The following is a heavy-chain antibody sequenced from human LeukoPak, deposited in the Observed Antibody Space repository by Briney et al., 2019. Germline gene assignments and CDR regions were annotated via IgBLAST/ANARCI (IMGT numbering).Heavy chain of an antibody. J-gene: IGHJ4*02. CDR3: AIDSAYGDYYY. Sequence: GGSLRLSCAASGFTFSSYWMHWVRQAPGKWLVWVSRINSDGSSTSYADSVKGRFTISRDNAKNTLYLQMNSLRAEDTAVYYCAIDSAYGDYYYWGQGTLVTVSS. CDR2: INSDGSST. CDR1: GFTFSSYW. V-gene: IGHV3-74*01. D-gene: IGHD4-17*01.